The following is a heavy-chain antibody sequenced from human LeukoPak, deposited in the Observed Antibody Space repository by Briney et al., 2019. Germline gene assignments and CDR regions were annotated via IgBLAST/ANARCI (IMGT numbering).Heavy chain of an antibody. CDR2: IYTSGST. CDR3: ARHRSYYDFDY. V-gene: IGHV4-4*09. Sequence: PSETLSLTCTVSGGSISSYHWSWIRQPPGKGLEWIGYIYTSGSTNYNPSLKSRVTISVDTSKNQFPLKLSSVTAADTAVYYCARHRSYYDFDYWGQGTLVTVSS. J-gene: IGHJ4*02. CDR1: GGSISSYH. D-gene: IGHD1-26*01.